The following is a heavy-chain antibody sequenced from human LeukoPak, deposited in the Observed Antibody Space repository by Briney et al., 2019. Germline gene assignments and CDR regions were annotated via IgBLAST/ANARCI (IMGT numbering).Heavy chain of an antibody. CDR2: IIPILGIA. CDR1: GGTFSSYA. D-gene: IGHD2-2*01. Sequence: SVKVSCKASGGTFSSYAISWVRQAPGQGLEWMGRIIPILGIANYAQKFQGRVTITADKSTSTAYMELSSLRSEDTAVYYCARDHCSSTSCSRTLNWFDPRGQGTLVTVSS. V-gene: IGHV1-69*04. J-gene: IGHJ5*02. CDR3: ARDHCSSTSCSRTLNWFDP.